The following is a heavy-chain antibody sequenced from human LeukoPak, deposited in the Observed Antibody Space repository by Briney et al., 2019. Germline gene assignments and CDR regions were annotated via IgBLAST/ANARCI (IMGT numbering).Heavy chain of an antibody. CDR2: IGARGDVT. V-gene: IGHV3-23*01. Sequence: GGSLRLSCTVSGFAFSGYAMSWVRQAPGKGPEWVSCIGARGDVTYSADSVKGRFTISRDNSKRTLFLQMNSLRAEDTAVYYCAKVHYTASFPGSFPGRNYFDSWGQGSLVTVSS. J-gene: IGHJ4*02. CDR3: AKVHYTASFPGSFPGRNYFDS. D-gene: IGHD1-26*01. CDR1: GFAFSGYA.